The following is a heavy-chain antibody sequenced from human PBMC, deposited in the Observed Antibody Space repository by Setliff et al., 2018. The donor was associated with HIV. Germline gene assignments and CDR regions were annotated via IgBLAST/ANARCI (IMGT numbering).Heavy chain of an antibody. CDR1: GASISSGNYY. D-gene: IGHD5-18*01. CDR2: IYTSGST. V-gene: IGHV4-61*02. Sequence: PSETLSLTCTVSGASISSGNYYWSWIRQPAGKGLEWIGRIYTSGSTNYNPSLKSRVTISLDTSKSQFSLKLTSVAAADTAVYYCARDSGGYNYGFAVGSLDYWGQGALVTVSS. CDR3: ARDSGGYNYGFAVGSLDY. J-gene: IGHJ4*02.